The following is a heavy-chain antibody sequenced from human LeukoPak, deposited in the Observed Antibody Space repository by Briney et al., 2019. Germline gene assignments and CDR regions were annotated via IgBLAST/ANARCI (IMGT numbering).Heavy chain of an antibody. J-gene: IGHJ3*01. D-gene: IGHD3-3*01. V-gene: IGHV1-2*06. CDR3: RLFHTPIFDL. CDR1: GYTFTSYG. CDR2: INPSSGGT. Sequence: ASVKVSCKASGYTFTSYGISWVRQAPGQGLEWMGWIEWMGRINPSSGGTNYAQNFQGRVTMAWDTSISTAYLDLSRLTSYDTAVYYCRLFHTPIFDLWGQGTMITVSS.